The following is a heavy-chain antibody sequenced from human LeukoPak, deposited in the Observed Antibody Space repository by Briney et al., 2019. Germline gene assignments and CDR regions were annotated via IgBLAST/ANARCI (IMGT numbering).Heavy chain of an antibody. CDR3: VSGSSWYHYFDY. D-gene: IGHD6-13*01. J-gene: IGHJ4*02. Sequence: GGSLRLSCAASGFTFSDYYMSWIRQAPGKGLEWVSYISSSGSTIYYADSVKGRFTISRDNAKNSLYLQMNSLRAEDTAVYYCVSGSSWYHYFDYWGQGTLVTVSS. CDR2: ISSSGSTI. CDR1: GFTFSDYY. V-gene: IGHV3-11*04.